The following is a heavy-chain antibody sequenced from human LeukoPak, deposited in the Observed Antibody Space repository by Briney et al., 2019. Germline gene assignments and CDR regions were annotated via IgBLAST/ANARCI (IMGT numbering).Heavy chain of an antibody. CDR2: MNPNSGNT. V-gene: IGHV1-8*01. D-gene: IGHD3-10*01. CDR1: GYTFTSYD. CDR3: ARGRIRGNWFDP. J-gene: IGHJ5*02. Sequence: ASVKVSCKASGYTFTSYDINWVRQATGQGLEWMGWMNPNSGNTGYAQKFQGRVTMTRNTSISTAYIELSSLRSEDTAVYYCARGRIRGNWFDPWGQGTLVTVSS.